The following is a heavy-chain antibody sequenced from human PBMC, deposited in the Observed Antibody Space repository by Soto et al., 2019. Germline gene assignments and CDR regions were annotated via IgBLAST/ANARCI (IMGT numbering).Heavy chain of an antibody. Sequence: QVQLQESGPGLVKPSQTLSLTCTVSGGSISSGDYYWSWIRQPPGKGLEWIGYIYYSGSTYYNPSLKSRVTISVDTSKNQFSLRLSSVTAAGTAVYYCARERPDGCRLDPWGQGTLVTVSS. D-gene: IGHD6-19*01. J-gene: IGHJ5*02. CDR1: GGSISSGDYY. CDR3: ARERPDGCRLDP. V-gene: IGHV4-30-4*01. CDR2: IYYSGST.